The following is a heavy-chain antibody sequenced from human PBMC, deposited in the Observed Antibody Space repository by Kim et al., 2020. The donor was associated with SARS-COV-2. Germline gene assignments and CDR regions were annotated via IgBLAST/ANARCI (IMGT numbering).Heavy chain of an antibody. CDR3: ARHRSGRNDNWFDP. J-gene: IGHJ5*02. D-gene: IGHD6-19*01. CDR1: GYTFTSYD. CDR2: MNPNSGNT. Sequence: ASVKVSCKASGYTFTSYDINGVRQATGQGLEWLGWMNPNSGNTGYAEKFRGRVTMTREISTSTAYMELSSLTSEDTAMYYCARHRSGRNDNWFDPWGQGTLVTVSS. V-gene: IGHV1-8*01.